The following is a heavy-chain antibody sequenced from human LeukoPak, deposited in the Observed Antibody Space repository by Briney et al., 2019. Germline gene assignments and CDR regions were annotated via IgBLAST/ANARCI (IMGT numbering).Heavy chain of an antibody. V-gene: IGHV3-33*01. CDR2: IWYDGSNK. CDR3: ARDDYYDSSSYNNFDY. CDR1: GFTFSSYG. D-gene: IGHD3-22*01. Sequence: GGSLRLSCAASGFTFSSYGMHWVRQAPGKGLEWVAVIWYDGSNKYYADSVKGRFTISRDNSKNTLYLQMNSLRAEDTAVYYCARDDYYDSSSYNNFDYWGQGTLVTVSS. J-gene: IGHJ4*02.